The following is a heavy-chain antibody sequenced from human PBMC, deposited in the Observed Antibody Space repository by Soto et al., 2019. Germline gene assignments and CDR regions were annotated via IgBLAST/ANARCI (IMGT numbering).Heavy chain of an antibody. J-gene: IGHJ3*02. D-gene: IGHD3-16*01. CDR2: ISGSGGST. V-gene: IGHV3-23*01. CDR1: GFTFSSYA. CDR3: AKGLGLIGAFDI. Sequence: AGGSLRLSCAASGFTFSSYAMSWVRQAPGKGLEWVSAISGSGGSTYYADSVKGRFTISRDNSKNTLYLQMNSLRAEDTAVYYCAKGLGLIGAFDIWGQGTMVTVSS.